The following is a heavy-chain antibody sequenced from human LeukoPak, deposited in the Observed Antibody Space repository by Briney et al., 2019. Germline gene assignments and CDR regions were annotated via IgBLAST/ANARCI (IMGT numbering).Heavy chain of an antibody. CDR3: AKAPVTSCRGAYCYPFDS. J-gene: IGHJ4*02. CDR2: ITKSGDST. Sequence: GGSLRLSCAASGFSFNTYGMNWVRQAPGKGLEWVSSITKSGDSTYYADTVRGRFTISRDNSKNTLYLQMNSLRAEDTAVYHCAKAPVTSCRGAYCYPFDSWGQGTLVTVSS. CDR1: GFSFNTYG. D-gene: IGHD2-21*01. V-gene: IGHV3-23*01.